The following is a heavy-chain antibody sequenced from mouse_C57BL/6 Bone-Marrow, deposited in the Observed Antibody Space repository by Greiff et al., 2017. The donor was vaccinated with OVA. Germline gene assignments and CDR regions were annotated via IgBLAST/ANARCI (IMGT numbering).Heavy chain of an antibody. CDR3: ARVRNDVVDY. Sequence: EVQLQQSGPELVKPGASVKISCKASGYSFTGYYMNWVKQSPEKSLEWIGEINPSTGGTTYNQKFKAKATLTVDKSSSTAYMQLKSLTSEDSAVYYCARVRNDVVDYWGQGTTLTVSS. CDR1: GYSFTGYY. D-gene: IGHD2-12*01. J-gene: IGHJ2*01. CDR2: INPSTGGT. V-gene: IGHV1-42*01.